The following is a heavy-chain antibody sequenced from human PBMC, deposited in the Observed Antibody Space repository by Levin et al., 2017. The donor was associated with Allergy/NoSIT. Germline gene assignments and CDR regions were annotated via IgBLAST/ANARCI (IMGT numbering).Heavy chain of an antibody. J-gene: IGHJ3*02. CDR3: ARDQGRAFDI. V-gene: IGHV3-33*01. CDR2: IWYDGSNK. CDR1: GFTFSSYG. D-gene: IGHD3-10*01. Sequence: GESLKISCAASGFTFSSYGMHWVRQAPGKGLEWVAVIWYDGSNKYYADSVKGRFTISRDNSKNTLYLQMNSLRAEDTAVYYCARDQGRAFDIWGQGTMVTVSS.